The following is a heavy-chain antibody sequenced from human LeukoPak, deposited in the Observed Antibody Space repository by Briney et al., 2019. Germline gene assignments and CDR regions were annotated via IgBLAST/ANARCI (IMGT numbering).Heavy chain of an antibody. V-gene: IGHV4-31*03. D-gene: IGHD6-13*01. J-gene: IGHJ4*02. CDR3: AREIAAAHIDY. CDR1: GGSISSGGYY. CDR2: IYYSGST. Sequence: SQTLSLTCTVSGGSISSGGYYWSWIRQHPGKGLEWIGYIYYSGSTYYNPSLNSRVTMSVDTSKNQFSLKLSSVTAADTAVYYCAREIAAAHIDYWGQGTLVTVYS.